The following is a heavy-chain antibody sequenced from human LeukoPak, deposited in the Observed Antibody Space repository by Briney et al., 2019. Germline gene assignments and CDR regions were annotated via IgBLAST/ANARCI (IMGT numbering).Heavy chain of an antibody. CDR3: SKDAQRGFDYSNSLEY. CDR2: IWSYGTNK. V-gene: IGHV3-33*06. J-gene: IGHJ4*02. Sequence: TSGSLRLSCAASGFTFSHYGFHWVRQAPGKGLEWVAVIWSYGTNKYYGDSVKGRFMIYRDDSQNTVYLQMNSLRAEDTAVYYCSKDAQRGFDYSNSLEYWGQGSLVRLSS. D-gene: IGHD4-11*01. CDR1: GFTFSHYG.